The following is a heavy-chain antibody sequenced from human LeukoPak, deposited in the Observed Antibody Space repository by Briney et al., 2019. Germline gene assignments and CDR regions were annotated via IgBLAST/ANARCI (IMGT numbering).Heavy chain of an antibody. CDR3: ARADPTNTGHEYFDY. J-gene: IGHJ4*02. V-gene: IGHV1-18*01. D-gene: IGHD2/OR15-2a*01. CDR2: NSALTGNI. Sequence: GASVKVSCKASGYTFNRYGISWVRQAPGQRPEWMGWNSALTGNIDYAPKFQGRVTMNTDTSTRTAYMELSSLVSADTAVYFCARADPTNTGHEYFDYWSRGTLVTVSS. CDR1: GYTFNRYG.